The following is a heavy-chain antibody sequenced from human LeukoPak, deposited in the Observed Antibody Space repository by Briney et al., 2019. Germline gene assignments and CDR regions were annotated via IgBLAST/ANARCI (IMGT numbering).Heavy chain of an antibody. CDR2: IIPIFGTA. V-gene: IGHV1-69*01. J-gene: IGHJ4*02. CDR3: ARDVRMAIPSGGY. CDR1: GGTFSSYA. Sequence: SVKVSCKASGGTFSSYAISWVRQAPGQGLEWMGGIIPIFGTANYAQKFQGRVTITADESTSTAYMELSSLRSEDTAVYYCARDVRMAIPSGGYWGQGTLVTVSS. D-gene: IGHD2-2*02.